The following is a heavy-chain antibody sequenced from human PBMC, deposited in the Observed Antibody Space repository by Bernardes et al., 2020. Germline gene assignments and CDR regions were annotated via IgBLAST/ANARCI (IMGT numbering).Heavy chain of an antibody. V-gene: IGHV4-61*01. J-gene: IGHJ4*02. CDR2: IYYTGST. CDR1: GDSVTSGNFF. CDR3: ARDAYAGSDF. D-gene: IGHD2-21*01. Sequence: SETLSLTCTVSGDSVTSGNFFWSWVRQPPGKGLEWIGYIYYTGSTNYNPSLKSRVTISVDPSKNQFSLKLSSVTAADTGVYFCARDAYAGSDFWGQGALVTVSS.